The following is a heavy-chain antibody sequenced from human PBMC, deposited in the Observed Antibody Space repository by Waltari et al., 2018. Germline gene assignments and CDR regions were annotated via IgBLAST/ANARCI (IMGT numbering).Heavy chain of an antibody. CDR3: AHSDYRSSWYTMDV. CDR2: VSGYDENT. Sequence: VKLVQYGGEVKKPGASVKVSGQASGYPLISKGISWVRQAPGQGLEWVGWVSGYDENTKYAQKFQGRVSLTADTATNTAYMELTSLTADDTAVYYCAHSDYRSSWYTMDVWGQGTTVSVSS. D-gene: IGHD6-13*01. V-gene: IGHV1-18*01. J-gene: IGHJ6*02. CDR1: GYPLISKG.